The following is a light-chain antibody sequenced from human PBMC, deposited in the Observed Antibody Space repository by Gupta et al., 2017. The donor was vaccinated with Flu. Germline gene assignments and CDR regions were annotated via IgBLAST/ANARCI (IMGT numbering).Light chain of an antibody. V-gene: IGLV1-51*02. CDR2: END. J-gene: IGLJ3*02. CDR3: ATWDSSLPGAV. Sequence: KVTISCSATSSNFATVSVAGYQKLPGTVPKVLIFENDKRLSGVPDRFSGSRSGTSATLDITGLQTGDEADYYCATWDSSLPGAVFGGGTKLTVL. CDR1: SSNFATVS.